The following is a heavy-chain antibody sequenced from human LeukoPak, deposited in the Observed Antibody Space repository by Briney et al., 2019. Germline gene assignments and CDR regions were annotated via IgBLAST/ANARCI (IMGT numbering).Heavy chain of an antibody. V-gene: IGHV3-30*02. D-gene: IGHD3-16*02. Sequence: GGSLRLSCAASGFIFSSYGMHWVRQAPGKGLEWVAFIRYDGSNKYYADSVKGRFTISRDNSKNTLYLQMNSLRAEDTAVYYCAKDYDYVWGSYGWYFQHWGQGTLVTVSS. J-gene: IGHJ1*01. CDR2: IRYDGSNK. CDR1: GFIFSSYG. CDR3: AKDYDYVWGSYGWYFQH.